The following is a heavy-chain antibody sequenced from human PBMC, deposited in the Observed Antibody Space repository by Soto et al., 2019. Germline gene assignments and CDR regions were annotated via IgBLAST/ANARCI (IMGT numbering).Heavy chain of an antibody. CDR1: GFTFSSYA. D-gene: IGHD1-26*01. Sequence: GGSLRLSCAASGFTFSSYAMSWVRQAPGKGLEWVSAISGSGGSTYYADSVKGRFTISRDNSKNTLYLQMNSLRAEDTAVYYCAKDVPQFSIVGATRGNWFDPWGQGTLVTVSS. J-gene: IGHJ5*02. V-gene: IGHV3-23*01. CDR3: AKDVPQFSIVGATRGNWFDP. CDR2: ISGSGGST.